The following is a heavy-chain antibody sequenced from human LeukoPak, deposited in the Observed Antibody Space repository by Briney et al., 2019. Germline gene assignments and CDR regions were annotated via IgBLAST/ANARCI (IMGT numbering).Heavy chain of an antibody. J-gene: IGHJ4*02. CDR2: ISSSSSYI. CDR3: ARALDVMYYDFWSGYPGGFGIDY. D-gene: IGHD3-3*01. V-gene: IGHV3-21*01. CDR1: GFTFSSYS. Sequence: RTGGSLRLSCAASGFTFSSYSMNWVRQAPGKGLEWVSSISSSSSYIYYADSVKGRFTISRDNAKNSLYLQMNSLRAEDTAVYYCARALDVMYYDFWSGYPGGFGIDYWGQGTLVTVSS.